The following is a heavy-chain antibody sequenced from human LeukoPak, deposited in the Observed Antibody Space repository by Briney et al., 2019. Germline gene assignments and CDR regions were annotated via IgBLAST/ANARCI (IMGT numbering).Heavy chain of an antibody. CDR3: SKEQTSAGYFDY. J-gene: IGHJ4*02. D-gene: IGHD1-14*01. V-gene: IGHV3-23*01. Sequence: GWSLRLSCVSTDFIFSNFAMSWVRQPPGKGLEWVSTIRGNAADTYLVHTVKDRFTISRHNSRKTLYLHMNSLPAEETPIYYFSKEQTSAGYFDYWGQGTLVTVYS. CDR2: IRGNAADT. CDR1: DFIFSNFA.